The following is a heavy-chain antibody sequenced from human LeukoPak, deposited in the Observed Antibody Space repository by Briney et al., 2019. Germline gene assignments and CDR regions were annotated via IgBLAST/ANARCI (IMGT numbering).Heavy chain of an antibody. D-gene: IGHD3-22*01. CDR1: GGSISSYY. CDR3: ARLSPRYYDSSGYYFWVPFDY. J-gene: IGHJ4*02. V-gene: IGHV4-59*08. CDR2: IYYSGST. Sequence: PSETLSLTCTVPGGSISSYYWSWIRQPPGKGLEWIGYIYYSGSTNYNPSLKSRVTISVDTSKNQFSLKLSSVTAADTAVYYCARLSPRYYDSSGYYFWVPFDYWGQGTLVTVSS.